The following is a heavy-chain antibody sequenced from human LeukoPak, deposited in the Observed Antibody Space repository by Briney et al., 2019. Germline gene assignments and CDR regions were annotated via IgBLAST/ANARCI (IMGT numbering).Heavy chain of an antibody. CDR3: ARLWGYSYGYLDY. Sequence: PSETLSLTCSVSGGSISSSSYYWGWIRQPPGKGLEWIGSIYKSGSTYYNPSLKSRVTISVDTSKNQFSLKLSSVTAADTAVYYCARLWGYSYGYLDYWGQGTLVTVSS. CDR2: IYKSGST. D-gene: IGHD5-18*01. CDR1: GGSISSSSYY. J-gene: IGHJ4*02. V-gene: IGHV4-39*01.